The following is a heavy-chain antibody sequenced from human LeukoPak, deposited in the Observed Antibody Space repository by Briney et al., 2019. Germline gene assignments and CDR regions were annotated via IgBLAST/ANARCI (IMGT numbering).Heavy chain of an antibody. Sequence: ASVKVSCKASGYTFTGYYMHWVRQAPGQGLEWMGWINPNSGGTNYAQKFQGRVTMTRDTSISTAHMELSRLRSDDTAVYYCARDSVVVVPAAIGWFDPWGQGTLVTVSS. CDR2: INPNSGGT. V-gene: IGHV1-2*02. D-gene: IGHD2-2*02. CDR1: GYTFTGYY. J-gene: IGHJ5*02. CDR3: ARDSVVVVPAAIGWFDP.